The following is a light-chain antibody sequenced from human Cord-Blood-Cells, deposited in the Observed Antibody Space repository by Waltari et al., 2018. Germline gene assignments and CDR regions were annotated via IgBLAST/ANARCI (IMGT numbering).Light chain of an antibody. CDR2: DAS. CDR1: QSVSSY. V-gene: IGKV3-11*01. Sequence: EIVWRQTPATLSLSPGERATLSCRASQSVSSYLAWYQHKPCQAPRLLIYDASNRATGIPARFSGSGSGTDFTLTISSLEPEDFAVYYCQQRSNWTFGQGTKVEIK. J-gene: IGKJ1*01. CDR3: QQRSNWT.